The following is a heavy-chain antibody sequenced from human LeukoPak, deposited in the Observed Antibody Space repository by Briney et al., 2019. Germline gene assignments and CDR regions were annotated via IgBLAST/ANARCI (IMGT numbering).Heavy chain of an antibody. CDR3: AKVGSGNDYY. D-gene: IGHD5-12*01. Sequence: PGGSLRLSCAASGFTFSSYAMSWVRQPPGKGLEWVTVISNDESNKYYADSVKGRFTISRDNSKNMLYLQMNSLRTEDTAVYYCAKVGSGNDYYWGQGTLVTVSS. CDR2: ISNDESNK. J-gene: IGHJ4*02. V-gene: IGHV3-30*18. CDR1: GFTFSSYA.